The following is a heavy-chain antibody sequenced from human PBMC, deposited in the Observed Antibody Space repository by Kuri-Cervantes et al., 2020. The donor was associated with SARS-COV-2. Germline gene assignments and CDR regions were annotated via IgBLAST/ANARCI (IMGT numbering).Heavy chain of an antibody. CDR2: IYHSGST. V-gene: IGHV4-30-2*01. CDR3: ARDQYYYYGMDV. J-gene: IGHJ6*02. CDR1: GGSISSGGYS. Sequence: SETLSLTCAASGGSISSGGYSWSWIRQPPGKGLEWIGYIYHSGSTYYNPSLKSRVTISVDTSKNQFSLKLSSVTAADTAVYYCARDQYYYYGMDVWGQGTTVTVSS.